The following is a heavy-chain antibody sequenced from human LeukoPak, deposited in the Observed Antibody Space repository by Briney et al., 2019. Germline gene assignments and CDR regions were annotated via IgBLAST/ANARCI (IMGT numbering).Heavy chain of an antibody. D-gene: IGHD3-22*01. Sequence: PSETLSLTCTVSGDSVSSAAHYWSWIRQHPGKGLEWIGHIYYSGTTYFNPSLKSRVTISVDTSKNQFSLKLTSVTAADTAVYYCARAYYYDSSGYSGASNWLHPWGQGTLVTVSS. CDR2: IYYSGTT. CDR3: ARAYYYDSSGYSGASNWLHP. V-gene: IGHV4-31*03. J-gene: IGHJ5*02. CDR1: GDSVSSAAHY.